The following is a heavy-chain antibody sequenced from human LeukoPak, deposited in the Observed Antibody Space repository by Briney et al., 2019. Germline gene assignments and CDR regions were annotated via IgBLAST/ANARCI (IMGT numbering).Heavy chain of an antibody. CDR1: GGTFSSYA. CDR3: ALDSSSTVDY. D-gene: IGHD6-6*01. CDR2: IIPIFGTA. J-gene: IGHJ4*02. V-gene: IGHV1-69*05. Sequence: GASVKVSCKASGGTFSSYAISWVRQAPGQGLEWMGRIIPIFGTANYAQKFQGGVTITTDESTSTAYMELSSLRSEDTAVYYCALDSSSTVDYWGQGTLVTVSS.